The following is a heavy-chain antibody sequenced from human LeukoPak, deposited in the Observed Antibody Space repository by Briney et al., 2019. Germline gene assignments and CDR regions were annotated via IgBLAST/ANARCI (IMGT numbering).Heavy chain of an antibody. D-gene: IGHD6-13*01. CDR1: GGSTSSYY. J-gene: IGHJ6*02. CDR2: IYYSGST. Sequence: SETLSLTCTVSGGSTSSYYWSWTRQPPGKGLEWIGYIYYSGSTNYNPSLKSRVTISVDTSKNQFSLKLSSVTAADTAVYYCARHDSSSWSIPYYYYYYGMDVWGQGTTVTVSS. CDR3: ARHDSSSWSIPYYYYYYGMDV. V-gene: IGHV4-59*08.